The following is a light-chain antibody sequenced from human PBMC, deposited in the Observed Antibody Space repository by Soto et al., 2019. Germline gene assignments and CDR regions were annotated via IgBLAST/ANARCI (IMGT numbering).Light chain of an antibody. CDR3: SSVAGSNNVPYG. CDR2: EIN. Sequence: QSVLTQPPSAPGSPGQSVTISCTGTSSDVGDYDYVSWYQHHPGKAPKLMIYEINKRPSGVPDRLSGSKSGNTASLTGSGLQAEDEADYDCSSVAGSNNVPYGCGRGSKVT. V-gene: IGLV2-8*01. CDR1: SSDVGDYDY. J-gene: IGLJ1*01.